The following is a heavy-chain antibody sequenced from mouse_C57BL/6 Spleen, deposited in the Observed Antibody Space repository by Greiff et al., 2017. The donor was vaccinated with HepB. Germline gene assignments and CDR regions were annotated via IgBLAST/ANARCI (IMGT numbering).Heavy chain of an antibody. D-gene: IGHD1-1*01. CDR1: GYTFTSYW. Sequence: QVQLQQPGAELVMPGASVKLSCKASGYTFTSYWMHWVKQRPGQGLEWIGEIDPSDSYTNYKQKFKGKSTLTVDKSTSTAYMQLSSITSESSAVYSCARITTVAYWYFDVWGTGTTVTVSS. J-gene: IGHJ1*03. CDR2: IDPSDSYT. V-gene: IGHV1-69*01. CDR3: ARITTVAYWYFDV.